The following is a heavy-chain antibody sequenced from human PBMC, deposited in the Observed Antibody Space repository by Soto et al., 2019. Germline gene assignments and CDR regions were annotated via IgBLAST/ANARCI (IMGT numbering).Heavy chain of an antibody. V-gene: IGHV3-21*01. J-gene: IGHJ4*02. CDR1: GFTFSSYS. D-gene: IGHD6-13*01. Sequence: EVQLVESGGGLVKPGGSLRLSSAASGFTFSSYSMNWVRQAPGKGLEWVSSISSSSSYIYYADSVKGRFTISRDNAKNSLYLQMNSLRAEDTAVYYCARDMRYSSRNDYWGQGTLVTVSS. CDR3: ARDMRYSSRNDY. CDR2: ISSSSSYI.